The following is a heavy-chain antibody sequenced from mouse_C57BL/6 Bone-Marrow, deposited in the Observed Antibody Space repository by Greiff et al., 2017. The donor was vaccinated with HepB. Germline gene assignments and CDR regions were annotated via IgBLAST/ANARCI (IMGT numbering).Heavy chain of an antibody. Sequence: VQLQQSGAELVSPGASVKLSCTASGFNIKDDYMHWVKQRPEQGLEWIGWIDPENGDTEYASKFQGKATITADTSSNTAYLQLSSLTSEDTAVYYCTPLTGTFAYWGQGTLVTVSA. CDR1: GFNIKDDY. J-gene: IGHJ3*01. CDR2: IDPENGDT. CDR3: TPLTGTFAY. D-gene: IGHD4-1*01. V-gene: IGHV14-4*01.